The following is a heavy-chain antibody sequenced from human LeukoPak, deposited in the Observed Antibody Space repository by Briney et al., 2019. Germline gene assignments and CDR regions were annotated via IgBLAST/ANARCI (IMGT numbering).Heavy chain of an antibody. CDR1: GGSISSGGYS. V-gene: IGHV4-30-2*01. J-gene: IGHJ4*02. CDR3: ARGGGYQLLPIDY. D-gene: IGHD2-2*01. CDR2: IYHSGST. Sequence: SQTLSLTCAVSGGSISSGGYSWSWIRRPPGKGLEWIGYIYHSGSTYYNPSLKSRVTMSVDRSKNQFSLKLNSVTAADTAVYYCARGGGYQLLPIDYWGQGTLVTVSS.